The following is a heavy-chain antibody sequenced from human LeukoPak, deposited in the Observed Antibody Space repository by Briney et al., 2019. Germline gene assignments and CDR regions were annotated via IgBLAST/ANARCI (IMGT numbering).Heavy chain of an antibody. Sequence: GGSLRLSCAASGFTFSDYYMSWIRQPPGKRLEYISYISSSSSTINYADSVKGRFTIYRDNAKNSLYLQMNSLRAEDTAVYYCARVGGWYEVDYWGQGTLVTVSS. CDR1: GFTFSDYY. D-gene: IGHD6-19*01. V-gene: IGHV3-11*04. J-gene: IGHJ4*02. CDR3: ARVGGWYEVDY. CDR2: ISSSSSTI.